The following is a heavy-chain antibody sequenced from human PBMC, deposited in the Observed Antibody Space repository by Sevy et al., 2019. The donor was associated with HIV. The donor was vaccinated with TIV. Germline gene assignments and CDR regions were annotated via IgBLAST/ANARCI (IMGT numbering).Heavy chain of an antibody. Sequence: GGSLRLSCAASGFTFSDYYMSWIRLAPGKGLEWVSYRSSSGSTIDYADSVKGRFTISRDNAKNSLYLQMNSLRAEDTAVYYCARTPYYDFWSGPAIFDYWGQGTLVTVSS. V-gene: IGHV3-11*01. J-gene: IGHJ4*02. D-gene: IGHD3-3*01. CDR1: GFTFSDYY. CDR2: RSSSGSTI. CDR3: ARTPYYDFWSGPAIFDY.